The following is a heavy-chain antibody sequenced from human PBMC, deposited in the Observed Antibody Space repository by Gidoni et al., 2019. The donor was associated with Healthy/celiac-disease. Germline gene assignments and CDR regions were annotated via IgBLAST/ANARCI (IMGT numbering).Heavy chain of an antibody. Sequence: EVQLVESGGGLVKPGGSLRLSCAASGFTFSSYSMNWVRQAPGKGLEWVSSISSSSSYIYYADSVKGRFTISRDNAKNSLYLQMNSLRAEDTAVYYCARERASSGWYFDYWGQGTLVTVSS. CDR3: ARERASSGWYFDY. CDR1: GFTFSSYS. CDR2: ISSSSSYI. D-gene: IGHD6-19*01. J-gene: IGHJ4*02. V-gene: IGHV3-21*01.